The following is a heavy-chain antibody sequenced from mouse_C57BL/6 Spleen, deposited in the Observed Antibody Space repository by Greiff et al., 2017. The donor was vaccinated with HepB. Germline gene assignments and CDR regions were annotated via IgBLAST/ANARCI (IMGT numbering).Heavy chain of an antibody. J-gene: IGHJ2*01. D-gene: IGHD1-1*01. CDR3: ARPYGSSYYFDY. CDR1: GFTFSSYG. CDR2: ISSGGSYT. Sequence: EVKLVESGGDLVKPGGSLKLSCAASGFTFSSYGMSWVRQTPDKRLEWVATISSGGSYTYYPDSVKGRFTISRDNAKNTLYLQMSSLKSEDTAMYYCARPYGSSYYFDYWGQSTTLTVSS. V-gene: IGHV5-6*01.